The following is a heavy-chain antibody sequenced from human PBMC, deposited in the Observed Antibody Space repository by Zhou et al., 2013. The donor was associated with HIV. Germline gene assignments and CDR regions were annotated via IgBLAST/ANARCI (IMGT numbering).Heavy chain of an antibody. CDR1: GGTFTNHA. Sequence: QVQLLQAGAEVKKPGSSVRVSCRSSGGTFTNHAINWVRQAPGQGLEWMGGIIPVYRTTNYAQKFRDRIIFTTDDSTGTAYMELSSLRSEDTAVYYCARVEVAAAGTGYYYYYMDVWGKGTTVTVSS. J-gene: IGHJ6*03. D-gene: IGHD6-13*01. CDR3: ARVEVAAAGTGYYYYYMDV. CDR2: IIPVYRTT. V-gene: IGHV1-69*05.